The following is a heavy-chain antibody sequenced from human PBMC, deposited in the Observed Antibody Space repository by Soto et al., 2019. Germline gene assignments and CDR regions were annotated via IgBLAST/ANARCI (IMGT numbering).Heavy chain of an antibody. CDR2: ISSCSSYI. CDR3: ARLGCSGGSCYNDAFDI. CDR1: GFTFSSYS. D-gene: IGHD2-15*01. J-gene: IGHJ3*02. V-gene: IGHV3-21*01. Sequence: TGGSLRLSCAASGFTFSSYSMNWVRQAPGKGLEWVSSISSCSSYIYYADSVKGRFTISRDNAKNSLYLQMNSLRAEDTAVYYCARLGCSGGSCYNDAFDIWGQGTMVTVSS.